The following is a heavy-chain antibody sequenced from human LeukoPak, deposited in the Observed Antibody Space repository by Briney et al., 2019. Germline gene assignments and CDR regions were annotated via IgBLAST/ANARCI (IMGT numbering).Heavy chain of an antibody. CDR2: IYYSGST. J-gene: IGHJ4*02. D-gene: IGHD1-7*01. CDR3: EGGGTKGDDC. V-gene: IGHV4-39*01. CDR1: GGSISSSSYY. Sequence: KPSETLSLTCTVSGGSISSSSYYWGWIRQPPGKGLEWIGSIYYSGSTYYNPSLRSRVTISVDTSKNQFSLKLCSVTAADTAVYYCEGGGTKGDDCWGQGTLVTVSS.